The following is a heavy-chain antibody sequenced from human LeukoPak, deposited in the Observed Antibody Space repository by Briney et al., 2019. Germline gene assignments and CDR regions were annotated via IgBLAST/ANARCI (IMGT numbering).Heavy chain of an antibody. Sequence: GGSLRLSCAASEFTFSSYSMNWVRQAPGKGLEWVSYITNSGNSKSYADSVKGRFTISRDNTKNSLYLQMNGLRAEDTAVYYCARTRSSGYLTIDYWGQGILVTVSS. CDR2: ITNSGNSK. CDR3: ARTRSSGYLTIDY. CDR1: EFTFSSYS. J-gene: IGHJ4*02. V-gene: IGHV3-48*01. D-gene: IGHD3-22*01.